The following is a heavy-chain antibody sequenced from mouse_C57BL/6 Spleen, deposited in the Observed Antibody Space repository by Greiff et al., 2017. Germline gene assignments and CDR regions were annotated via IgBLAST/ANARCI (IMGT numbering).Heavy chain of an antibody. V-gene: IGHV1-22*01. J-gene: IGHJ4*01. CDR3: TAEGLRHYYAMDY. CDR2: INPNNGGT. D-gene: IGHD2-4*01. Sequence: EVKLMESGPELVKPGASVKMSCKASGYTFTDYNMHWVKQSPGKSLEWIGYINPNNGGTSYNQKFKGKATLTVNKSSSTAYMELRSLTSEDSAVYYCTAEGLRHYYAMDYWGQGTSVTVSS. CDR1: GYTFTDYN.